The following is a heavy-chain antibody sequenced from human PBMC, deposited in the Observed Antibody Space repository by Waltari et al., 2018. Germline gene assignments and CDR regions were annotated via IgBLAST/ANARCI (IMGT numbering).Heavy chain of an antibody. CDR3: AKDRGAYGTVGFDY. V-gene: IGHV3-23*03. Sequence: EGRLLGWGGGLVQPGGSLGLSWAAWGFTFGDYGMNGVPRAPGKGLGWVSVIYSGGRTTYSADSVKGRFTISRDNAKNTLYLQMNNLRGEDTAKYYCAKDRGAYGTVGFDYWGQGTLVTVSS. CDR2: IYSGGRTT. D-gene: IGHD1-1*01. CDR1: GFTFGDYG. J-gene: IGHJ4*02.